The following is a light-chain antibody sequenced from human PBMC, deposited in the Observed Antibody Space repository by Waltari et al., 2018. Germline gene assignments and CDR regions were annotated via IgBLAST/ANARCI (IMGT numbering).Light chain of an antibody. V-gene: IGKV2-30*01. CDR3: MQGTHWPRT. Sequence: DVVMTQSPLSLPVTLGQPASISCRSTQSLVYSDGNTYLNWFQQRPGQSPRRLFYKVSNRDSGVPDRFSGSGSGTVFTLKISRVEAEDVGFYYCMQGTHWPRTFGPGTKVEIK. CDR1: QSLVYSDGNTY. J-gene: IGKJ1*01. CDR2: KVS.